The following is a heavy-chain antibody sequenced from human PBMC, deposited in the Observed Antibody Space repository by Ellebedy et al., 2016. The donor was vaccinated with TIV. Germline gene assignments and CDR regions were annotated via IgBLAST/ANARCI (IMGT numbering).Heavy chain of an antibody. CDR1: GGSISRYY. CDR3: ARIGGVSFGERPIDY. J-gene: IGHJ4*02. Sequence: PSETLSLTCIVSGGSISRYYWSWLRQPPGRGLEWIGNIYYTGTTNYNPSLQSRVTISLDTSKTHFPLRLTSVTAADPAGYYCARIGGVSFGERPIDYWGQGTLVTVSS. V-gene: IGHV4-59*01. CDR2: IYYTGTT. D-gene: IGHD3-10*01.